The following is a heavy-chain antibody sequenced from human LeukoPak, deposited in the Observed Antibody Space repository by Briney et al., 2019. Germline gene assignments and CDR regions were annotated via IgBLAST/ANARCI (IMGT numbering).Heavy chain of an antibody. Sequence: SQTLSLTCTVSGGSISSGDYYWSWIRQPPGKGLEWIGYIYYSGSTNYNPSLKSRVTISVDTSKNQFSLKLSSVTAADTAVYYCARSGSIWELHIDYWGQGTLVTVSS. V-gene: IGHV4-30-4*01. D-gene: IGHD1-26*01. CDR2: IYYSGST. CDR1: GGSISSGDYY. J-gene: IGHJ4*02. CDR3: ARSGSIWELHIDY.